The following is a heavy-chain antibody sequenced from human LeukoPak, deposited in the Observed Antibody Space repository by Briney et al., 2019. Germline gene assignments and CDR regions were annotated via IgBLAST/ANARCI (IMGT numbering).Heavy chain of an antibody. CDR3: ARDQGAGIFDY. CDR2: ISYDGSNK. CDR1: GFTFSSYA. Sequence: PGGSLRLSCAASGFTFSSYAMHWVRQAPGKGLEWVAVISYDGSNKYYADSVKGRFTISRDNSKNTLYLQMNSLRAEDTAVYYCARDQGAGIFDYWGQGTLVTVSS. D-gene: IGHD6-19*01. J-gene: IGHJ4*02. V-gene: IGHV3-30*04.